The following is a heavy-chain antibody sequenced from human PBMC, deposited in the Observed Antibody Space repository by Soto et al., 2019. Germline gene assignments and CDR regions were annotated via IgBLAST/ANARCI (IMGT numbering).Heavy chain of an antibody. Sequence: ASVKVSCKASGYTFSGYYIHWLRQAPGQGLEWMGWINPNSGGTNYAQKFQGRVSMTTDTSTTTAYMELRSLRSDDTAVYYCARVVPGAEAWFGPWGQGTLVTVSS. D-gene: IGHD2-2*01. CDR3: ARVVPGAEAWFGP. J-gene: IGHJ5*02. CDR1: GYTFSGYY. CDR2: INPNSGGT. V-gene: IGHV1-2*02.